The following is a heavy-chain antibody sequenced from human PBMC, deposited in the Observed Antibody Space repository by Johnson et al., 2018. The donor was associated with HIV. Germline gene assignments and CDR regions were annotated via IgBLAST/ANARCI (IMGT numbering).Heavy chain of an antibody. D-gene: IGHD3-9*01. Sequence: VQLVESGGGVVQPGRSLRLSCAASGFTFSNAWMSWVRQAPGKGLEWVGRIKSKTDGGTTDYAAPVTGRFTISRDDSKNTLYLQMNSLKTEDTAVYYCTTPGYDTEDAFDIWGQGTMVTVSS. J-gene: IGHJ3*02. CDR2: IKSKTDGGTT. V-gene: IGHV3-15*01. CDR3: TTPGYDTEDAFDI. CDR1: GFTFSNAW.